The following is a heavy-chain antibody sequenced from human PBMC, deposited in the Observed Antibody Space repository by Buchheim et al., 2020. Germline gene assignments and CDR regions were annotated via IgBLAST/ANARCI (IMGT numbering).Heavy chain of an antibody. V-gene: IGHV1-2*04. Sequence: QVQLVQSGAEVKKPGASVKVSCKASGYTFTGYYMHWVRQAPGQGLEWMGWINPNSGGTNYAQKFQGWVTMSRDTSISTAYMELSRLRSDDTAVYYCAREKVHLRYYYYYGMDVWGQGTT. CDR2: INPNSGGT. J-gene: IGHJ6*02. CDR3: AREKVHLRYYYYYGMDV. D-gene: IGHD1-1*01. CDR1: GYTFTGYY.